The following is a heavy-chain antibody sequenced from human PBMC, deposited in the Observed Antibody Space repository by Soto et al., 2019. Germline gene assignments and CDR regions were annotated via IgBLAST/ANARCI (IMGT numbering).Heavy chain of an antibody. V-gene: IGHV1-46*01. CDR2: SHVGPDTT. Sequence: QVQLEQSGAEVKKPGASMKVSCQASGYTFTSYYIHWVRQAPGQGLEWMGVSHVGPDTTMYAQKFQGRGTITRDTSTSTVYMELSSLISEDTAVYFCARESSGTQYFDYWGQGTLVTVSS. CDR1: GYTFTSYY. J-gene: IGHJ4*02. D-gene: IGHD6-19*01. CDR3: ARESSGTQYFDY.